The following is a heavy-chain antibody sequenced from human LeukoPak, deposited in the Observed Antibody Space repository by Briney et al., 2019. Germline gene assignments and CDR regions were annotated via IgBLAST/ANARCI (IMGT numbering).Heavy chain of an antibody. Sequence: GGSLRLSCAASGFTFSTYWMSWVRQAPGKGLVWVANMKQDGTEKYYVDSVKGRFTISRDNAKNSLYLQMNSLRAEDTAVYYCARRGYCSSTSCSNWFDPWGQGTLVTVSS. D-gene: IGHD2-2*01. J-gene: IGHJ5*02. CDR1: GFTFSTYW. CDR3: ARRGYCSSTSCSNWFDP. V-gene: IGHV3-7*01. CDR2: MKQDGTEK.